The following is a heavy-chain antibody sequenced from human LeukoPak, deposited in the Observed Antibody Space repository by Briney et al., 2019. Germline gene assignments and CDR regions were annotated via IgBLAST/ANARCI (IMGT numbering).Heavy chain of an antibody. J-gene: IGHJ4*02. CDR3: ARDLSPVEIVATVLDS. V-gene: IGHV3-21*01. Sequence: GGSLRLSCAGSGFSFSTFDMSWVRQAPGRGLVWVSSISSRSTYLDYADSLKGRFTISRDNAKNSLYLQMNSLRAEDTGVYYCARDLSPVEIVATVLDSWGQGTLVTVSS. CDR1: GFSFSTFD. D-gene: IGHD5-12*01. CDR2: ISSRSTYL.